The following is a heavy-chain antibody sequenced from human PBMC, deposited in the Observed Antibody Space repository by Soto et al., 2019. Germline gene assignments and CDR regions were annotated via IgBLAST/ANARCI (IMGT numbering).Heavy chain of an antibody. V-gene: IGHV4-59*08. CDR2: IYYSGST. Sequence: PSETLSLTCTVSGGSISSYYWSWIRQPPGKGLEWIGYIYYSGSTNYNPSLKSRVTISVDTSKNQFSLKLSSVTAADTAVYYCARSPGVAGILDYWGQGTLVTVSS. CDR1: GGSISSYY. CDR3: ARSPGVAGILDY. J-gene: IGHJ4*02. D-gene: IGHD6-19*01.